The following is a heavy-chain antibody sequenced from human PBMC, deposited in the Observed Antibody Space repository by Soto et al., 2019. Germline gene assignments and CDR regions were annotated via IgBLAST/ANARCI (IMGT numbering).Heavy chain of an antibody. J-gene: IGHJ4*02. CDR1: GFTFSRYT. CDR3: ARDTSGTYSIDY. V-gene: IGHV3-48*04. Sequence: EVQVVESGGGSVQPGGSLRLSCAASGFTFSRYTMNWVRQAPGKGLEWFSYISGGGGTMSYADSVKGRVTISRDNAKNSLYLQMDSLRAEDTAVYYCARDTSGTYSIDYWGQGTLVTVSS. CDR2: ISGGGGTM. D-gene: IGHD1-26*01.